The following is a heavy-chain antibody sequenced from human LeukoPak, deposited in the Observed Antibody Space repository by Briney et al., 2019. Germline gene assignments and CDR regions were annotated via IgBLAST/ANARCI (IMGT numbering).Heavy chain of an antibody. CDR2: IYPGDSDT. D-gene: IGHD6-19*01. Sequence: GESLKISCRGSGYSFTSYWIGWVRPMPGKGLEWMGIIYPGDSDTRYSPSFQGQVTISADKSISTAYLQWSSLKASDTAMYYCARDALGYSSGWYYFDYWGQGTLVTVSS. J-gene: IGHJ4*02. CDR1: GYSFTSYW. V-gene: IGHV5-51*01. CDR3: ARDALGYSSGWYYFDY.